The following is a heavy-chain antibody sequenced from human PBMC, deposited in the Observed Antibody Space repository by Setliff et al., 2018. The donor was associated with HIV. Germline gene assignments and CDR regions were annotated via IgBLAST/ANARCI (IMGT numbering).Heavy chain of an antibody. V-gene: IGHV3-33*01. J-gene: IGHJ6*02. CDR3: ARPYTVWVYGMDV. Sequence: GGSLRLSCAASGFDFSYFGIDWVRQAPGKGLEWVAVVWHDGSREYYADSVKGRFTVSRDNSKNMVYLQMNSLRVEDTAVYYCARPYTVWVYGMDVWGQGTLVTVSS. CDR2: VWHDGSRE. CDR1: GFDFSYFG. D-gene: IGHD2-8*01.